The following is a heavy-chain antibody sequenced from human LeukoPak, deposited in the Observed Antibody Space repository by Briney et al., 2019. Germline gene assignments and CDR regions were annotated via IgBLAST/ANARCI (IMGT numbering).Heavy chain of an antibody. D-gene: IGHD2-2*01. CDR3: AGRYCSSTSCYPAAFDI. CDR1: GYTFTGYY. Sequence: ASVKVSCKASGYTFTGYYMHWVRQAPGQGLEWMGWINPNSGGTNYAQKFQGGVTMTRDTSISTAYMELSRLRSDDTAVYYCAGRYCSSTSCYPAAFDIWGQGTMVTVSS. J-gene: IGHJ3*02. CDR2: INPNSGGT. V-gene: IGHV1-2*02.